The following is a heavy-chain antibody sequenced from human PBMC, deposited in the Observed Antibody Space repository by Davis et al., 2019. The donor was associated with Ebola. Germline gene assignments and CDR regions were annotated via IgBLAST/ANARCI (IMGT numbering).Heavy chain of an antibody. CDR2: IYYSGST. CDR1: GGSVSSGSYY. J-gene: IGHJ4*02. Sequence: PSETLSLTCTVSGGSVSSGSYYWSWIRQPPGKGLEWIGYIYYSGSTNYNPSLKSRVTISVDTSKNQFSLKLSSVTAADTAVYYCAREYGITMVRGAVDYWGQGTLVTVSS. CDR3: AREYGITMVRGAVDY. V-gene: IGHV4-61*01. D-gene: IGHD3-10*01.